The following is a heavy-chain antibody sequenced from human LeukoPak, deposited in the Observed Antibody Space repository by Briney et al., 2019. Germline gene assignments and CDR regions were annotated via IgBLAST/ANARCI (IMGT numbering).Heavy chain of an antibody. D-gene: IGHD3-10*01. CDR2: IYYSGST. CDR1: GGSISSDGYY. J-gene: IGHJ4*02. V-gene: IGHV4-31*03. Sequence: PSETLSLTCTVSGGSISSDGYYWSWIRQHPGKGLEWIGYIYYSGSTYYNPSLKSRVTISVDTSKNQFSLKLSSVTAADTAVYYCARARGKENFDYWGQGTLVTVSS. CDR3: ARARGKENFDY.